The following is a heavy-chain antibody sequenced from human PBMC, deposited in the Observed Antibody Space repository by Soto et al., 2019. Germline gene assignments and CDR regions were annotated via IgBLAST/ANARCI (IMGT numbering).Heavy chain of an antibody. Sequence: SETLSLTCAVCGGSFSGYYWSWIRQPPGKGLEWIGEINHSGSTNYNPSLKSRVTISVDTSKNQFSLKLSSVTAADTAVYYCARSVLGSSGYYYFYYYGMDVWGQGTTVTVSS. D-gene: IGHD3-22*01. CDR3: ARSVLGSSGYYYFYYYGMDV. CDR1: GGSFSGYY. V-gene: IGHV4-34*01. CDR2: INHSGST. J-gene: IGHJ6*02.